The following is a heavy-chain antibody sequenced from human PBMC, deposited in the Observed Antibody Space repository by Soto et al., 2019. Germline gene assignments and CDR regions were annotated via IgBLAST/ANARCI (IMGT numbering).Heavy chain of an antibody. D-gene: IGHD3-22*01. J-gene: IGHJ4*02. CDR2: IWSDGSNK. V-gene: IGHV3-33*08. Sequence: GGSLRLSCAASGFTFSSYSMNWVRQAPGKGLEWVAVIWSDGSNKYYADSVKGRFTISRDNSKNTLYLQMNSLRAEDTAVYYCARYYYDSSGYYPLWGQGTLVTVSS. CDR1: GFTFSSYS. CDR3: ARYYYDSSGYYPL.